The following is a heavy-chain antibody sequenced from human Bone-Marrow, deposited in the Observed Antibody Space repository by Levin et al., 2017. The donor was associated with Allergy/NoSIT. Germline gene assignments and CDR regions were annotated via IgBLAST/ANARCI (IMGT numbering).Heavy chain of an antibody. J-gene: IGHJ4*02. V-gene: IGHV3-7*01. CDR3: ARLPGIAVAGTSPYYFDL. Sequence: SCGASGFSFSIYWMSWVRQAPGKGLEWVANINQDGTEKYYVDSVKGRFTISRDNAKDSLYLQINSLRDEDTAVFYCARLPGIAVAGTSPYYFDLWGQGTLITVSS. CDR1: GFSFSIYW. CDR2: INQDGTEK. D-gene: IGHD6-13*01.